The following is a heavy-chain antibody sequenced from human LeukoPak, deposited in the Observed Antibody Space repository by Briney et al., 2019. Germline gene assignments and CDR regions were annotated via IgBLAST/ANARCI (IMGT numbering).Heavy chain of an antibody. J-gene: IGHJ4*02. D-gene: IGHD3-22*01. Sequence: SGPTLVNPTQTLTLTCTFSGFSLNTRGVGVGWIRQPPGRALEWLAFIYWDDDRRYSPSLNSRLTITKDTSKNQVVLTMTSMDPVDTATYFCAHRKNYYDSSVFDNWGQGTLVTVSS. CDR3: AHRKNYYDSSVFDN. CDR1: GFSLNTRGVG. V-gene: IGHV2-5*02. CDR2: IYWDDDR.